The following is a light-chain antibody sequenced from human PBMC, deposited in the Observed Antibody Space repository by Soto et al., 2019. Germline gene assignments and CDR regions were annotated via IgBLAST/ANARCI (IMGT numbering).Light chain of an antibody. CDR1: QSVSSN. CDR2: GAS. Sequence: EIGRRPSRETVSVSPGERATLSCSASQSVSSNLAWYQQKPGQAPRLLIYGASTRAAGIPARFSCSGSGTEFTLTISSLGSADYPVYYCQQDNTRPLGTFAQGTRLEIK. J-gene: IGKJ5*01. CDR3: QQDNTRPLGT. V-gene: IGKV3-15*01.